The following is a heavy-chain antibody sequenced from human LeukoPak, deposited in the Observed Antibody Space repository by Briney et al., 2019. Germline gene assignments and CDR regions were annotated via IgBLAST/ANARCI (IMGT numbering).Heavy chain of an antibody. V-gene: IGHV1-2*02. CDR1: GYTFTGYY. Sequence: ASVKVSCKASGYTFTGYYMHWVRQAPGQGLEWMGWINPNSGGTNYAQKFQGRVTMTRDTSISTAYMELSRLRSDDTAVYYCAVRYFDWSDNWFDPWGQGTLVTVSS. J-gene: IGHJ5*02. CDR2: INPNSGGT. D-gene: IGHD3-9*01. CDR3: AVRYFDWSDNWFDP.